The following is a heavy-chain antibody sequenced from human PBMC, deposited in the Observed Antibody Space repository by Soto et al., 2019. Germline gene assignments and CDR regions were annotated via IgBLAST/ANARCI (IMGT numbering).Heavy chain of an antibody. V-gene: IGHV1-69*02. Sequence: QVQLVQSGAEVKKPGSSVKVSCKASGGTFSSYTISWVRQAPGQGLEWMGRIIPILGIANYAQKFQGRVTIAADKSTTTEYMERSSPRSEDTAPYYCASRYDSSDYWGQGPHVTVPS. CDR1: GGTFSSYT. CDR2: IIPILGIA. CDR3: ASRYDSSDY. D-gene: IGHD3-22*01. J-gene: IGHJ4*02.